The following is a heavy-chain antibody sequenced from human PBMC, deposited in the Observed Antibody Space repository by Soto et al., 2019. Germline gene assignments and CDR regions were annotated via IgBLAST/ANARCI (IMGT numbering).Heavy chain of an antibody. CDR2: LKEDGSQK. CDR3: ARIGYRSSSFDY. CDR1: GFTFSRYW. J-gene: IGHJ4*02. Sequence: GGSLRLSCAASGFTFSRYWMSWVRQAPGKGLEWVANLKEDGSQKYYVDSMKGRFTISRDNARNSVFLQVNSLRADDMAVYYCARIGYRSSSFDYWGQGTLVTVSS. D-gene: IGHD6-13*01. V-gene: IGHV3-7*01.